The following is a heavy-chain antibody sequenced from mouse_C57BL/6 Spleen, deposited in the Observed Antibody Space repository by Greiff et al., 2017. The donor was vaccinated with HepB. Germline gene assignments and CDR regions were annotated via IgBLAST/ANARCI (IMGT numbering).Heavy chain of an antibody. CDR2: INPNNGGT. J-gene: IGHJ4*01. CDR1: GYTFTDYN. Sequence: VQLQQSGPELVKPGASVTMSCKASGYTFTDYNMHWVKQSHGKSLEWIGYINPNNGGTSYNQKFKSKATLTVNKSSSTAYMEIRSLTSEDSAVYYCGRWYNYAMDYWGQGTSVTVSS. D-gene: IGHD1-1*02. V-gene: IGHV1-22*01. CDR3: GRWYNYAMDY.